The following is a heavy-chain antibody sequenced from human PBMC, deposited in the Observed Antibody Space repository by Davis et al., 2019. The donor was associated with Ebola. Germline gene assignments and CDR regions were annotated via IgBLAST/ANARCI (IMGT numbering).Heavy chain of an antibody. V-gene: IGHV1-69*13. CDR1: GGTFSSYA. Sequence: SVKVSCKASGGTFSSYAISWVRQAPGQGLEWMGGIIPIFGTANYAQKFQGRVTITADESTSTAYMELSSLRSEDTAVYYCARGGVTTVTLQPFDYWGQGTLVTVSS. CDR3: ARGGVTTVTLQPFDY. CDR2: IIPIFGTA. J-gene: IGHJ4*02. D-gene: IGHD4-17*01.